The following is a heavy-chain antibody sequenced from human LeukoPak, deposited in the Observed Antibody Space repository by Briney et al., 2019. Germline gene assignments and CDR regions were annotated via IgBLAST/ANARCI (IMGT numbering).Heavy chain of an antibody. D-gene: IGHD2-15*01. CDR1: GFSFSDSW. Sequence: GGSLRLSCAASGFSFSDSWMDWVRQAPGKGLEWVANIKPDGSEIYYVDAVKGRFTISRDNAKNSLYLQMNSLRAEDTVVYYCTRSLDYWSQGILVTVSS. CDR2: IKPDGSEI. V-gene: IGHV3-7*02. CDR3: TRSLDY. J-gene: IGHJ4*02.